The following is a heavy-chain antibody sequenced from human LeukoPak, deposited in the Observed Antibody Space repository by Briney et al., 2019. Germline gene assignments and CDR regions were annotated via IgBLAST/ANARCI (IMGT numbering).Heavy chain of an antibody. CDR1: GFTFRTYW. J-gene: IGHJ4*02. V-gene: IGHV3-74*01. CDR3: ARSSGYGFDY. Sequence: PGGSLRLSCAASGFTFRTYWMHWVRQAPGKGLVCVSRINSDETSRIYADSVKGRFTVSRDNDKNTLYLEMNSLRAEDTAVYYCARSSGYGFDYWGQGTLVTVSS. CDR2: INSDETSR. D-gene: IGHD3-10*01.